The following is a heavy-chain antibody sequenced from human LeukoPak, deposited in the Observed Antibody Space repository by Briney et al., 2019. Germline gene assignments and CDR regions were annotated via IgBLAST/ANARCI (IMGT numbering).Heavy chain of an antibody. V-gene: IGHV3-30*03. Sequence: GGSLRLSCAASRFSFRSYDMHWVRQAPGKGLEWLAVSSYDESNTYYTDSVKGRFTISRDNSKNTLYLQMNSLRAEDTAVYYCARDMYSSSSVYFDYWGQGTLVTVSS. CDR3: ARDMYSSSSVYFDY. CDR2: SSYDESNT. D-gene: IGHD6-6*01. CDR1: RFSFRSYD. J-gene: IGHJ4*02.